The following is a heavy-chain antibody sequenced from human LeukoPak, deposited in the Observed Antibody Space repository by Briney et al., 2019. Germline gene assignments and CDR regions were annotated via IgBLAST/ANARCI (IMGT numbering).Heavy chain of an antibody. CDR2: ISSNSSYI. CDR3: ARAASYYYYYYGMDV. D-gene: IGHD2-2*01. V-gene: IGHV3-21*01. J-gene: IGHJ6*02. CDR1: GFTFSSYS. Sequence: GGSLRLSCAASGFTFSSYSMNWVRQAPGKGLEWVSSISSNSSYIYYADSVKGRFTISRDNAKNSLYLQMNSLRAEDTAVYYCARAASYYYYYYGMDVWGQGITVTVSS.